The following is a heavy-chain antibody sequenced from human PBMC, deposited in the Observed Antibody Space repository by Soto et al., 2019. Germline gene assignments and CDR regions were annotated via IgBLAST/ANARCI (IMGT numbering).Heavy chain of an antibody. CDR2: ISGSGGST. J-gene: IGHJ6*02. CDR1: GFTFSSYA. D-gene: IGHD4-4*01. CDR3: AKDHLYSDYYYGMDV. V-gene: IGHV3-23*01. Sequence: GSLRLYCAASGFTFSSYAMSCVRQAPGKGLEWVSAISGSGGSTYYADSVKGRFTISRDNSKNTLYLQMNSLRAEDTAVYYCAKDHLYSDYYYGMDVWGQGTTVKVSS.